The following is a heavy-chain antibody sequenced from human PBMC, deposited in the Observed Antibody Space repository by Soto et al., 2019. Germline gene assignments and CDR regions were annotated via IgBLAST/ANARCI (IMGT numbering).Heavy chain of an antibody. Sequence: ASVKVSCKASGYTFTSYHMHWVRQAPGQGLEWMGIINPSGGSTSYAQKFQGRVTMTRDTSTSTVYMELSSLRSEDTAVYYCARDLGHTPSGMDVWGQGTTVTVSS. D-gene: IGHD2-2*02. CDR2: INPSGGST. CDR1: GYTFTSYH. CDR3: ARDLGHTPSGMDV. J-gene: IGHJ6*02. V-gene: IGHV1-46*01.